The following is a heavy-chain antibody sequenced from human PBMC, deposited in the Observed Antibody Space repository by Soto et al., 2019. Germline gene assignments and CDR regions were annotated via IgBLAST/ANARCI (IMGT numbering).Heavy chain of an antibody. Sequence: PGGSLRLSCAASGFTVSNNYMSWVRQAPGKGLEWVSLIYSSGGTYHADSVKGRFTISGDNSKNTLYLQMNSLRADDTAVYYCARGNAFDIWGQGTMVTVSS. CDR2: IYSSGGT. J-gene: IGHJ3*02. CDR1: GFTVSNNY. CDR3: ARGNAFDI. V-gene: IGHV3-53*01.